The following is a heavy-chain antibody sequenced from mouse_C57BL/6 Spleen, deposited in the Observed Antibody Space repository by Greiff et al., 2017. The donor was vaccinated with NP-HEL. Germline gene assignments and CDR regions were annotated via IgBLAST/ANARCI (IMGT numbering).Heavy chain of an antibody. V-gene: IGHV1-54*01. D-gene: IGHD2-5*01. CDR1: GYAFTNYL. CDR3: ARRGYSNYLDD. Sequence: VQLQQSGAELVRPGTSVKVSCKASGYAFTNYLIEWVKQRPGQGLEWIGVINPGSGGTNYNEKFKGKATLTADKSSSTAYMQLSSLTSEDSSVYVCARRGYSNYLDDWGQGTTLTVSS. J-gene: IGHJ2*01. CDR2: INPGSGGT.